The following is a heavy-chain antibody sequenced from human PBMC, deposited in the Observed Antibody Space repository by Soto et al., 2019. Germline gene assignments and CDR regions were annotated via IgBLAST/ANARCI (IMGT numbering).Heavy chain of an antibody. D-gene: IGHD2-15*01. V-gene: IGHV4-59*01. CDR2: IYYSGST. Sequence: QVQLQESGPGLVKPSETLSLTCTVSGDSISSYYWSWIRQPPGKGLEYIGYIYYSGSTNYNPSLKGRVTISVDTSKNQFSLKLSSVTAADRAVYYCASVRMNYYYYGMDVWGQGTTVTVSS. CDR1: GDSISSYY. J-gene: IGHJ6*02. CDR3: ASVRMNYYYYGMDV.